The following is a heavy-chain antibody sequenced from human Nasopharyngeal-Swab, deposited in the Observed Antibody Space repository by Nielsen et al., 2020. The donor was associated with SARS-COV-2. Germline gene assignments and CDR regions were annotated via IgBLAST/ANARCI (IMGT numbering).Heavy chain of an antibody. J-gene: IGHJ4*02. V-gene: IGHV4-39*01. CDR1: GCSICSSSYY. CDR2: IYYSGST. CDR3: ALRSTSRLYLPGGGYFDY. D-gene: IGHD2-2*01. Sequence: SETLSFSCTVSGCSICSSSYYWGWIRQPPGKGLEWIGSIYYSGSTYYNPSLKSRVTISVDTSKNQFSLKLSSVTAADTAVYYCALRSTSRLYLPGGGYFDYWGQGTLVTVSS.